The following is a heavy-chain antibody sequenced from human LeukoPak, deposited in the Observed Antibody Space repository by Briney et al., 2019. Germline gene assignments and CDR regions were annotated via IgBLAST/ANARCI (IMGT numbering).Heavy chain of an antibody. CDR3: ARWGDYDGNSGGLDY. CDR1: GGSISSYY. Sequence: SETLSLTCTVSGGSISSYYWSWIRQPPGKGLEWIGYIYYSGSTNYNPSLKSRVTISVDTSKNQFSLKLSSVTAADTAVYYCARWGDYDGNSGGLDYWGQGTLVTVSS. D-gene: IGHD4-23*01. J-gene: IGHJ4*02. V-gene: IGHV4-59*01. CDR2: IYYSGST.